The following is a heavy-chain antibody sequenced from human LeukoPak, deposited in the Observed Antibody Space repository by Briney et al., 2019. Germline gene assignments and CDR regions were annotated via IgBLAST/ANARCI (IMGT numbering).Heavy chain of an antibody. D-gene: IGHD3-22*01. J-gene: IGHJ4*02. V-gene: IGHV4-59*01. CDR1: GGSISSYY. CDR3: ARAGSSAYLIDY. CDR2: IYYSGST. Sequence: SETLSLTCTVSGGSISSYYWSWIRQPPGKGLEWIGYIYYSGSTNYNPSLKSRVTISIDTSKNQFSLKLTSVTAADTAVYYCARAGSSAYLIDYWGQGTLVTVSS.